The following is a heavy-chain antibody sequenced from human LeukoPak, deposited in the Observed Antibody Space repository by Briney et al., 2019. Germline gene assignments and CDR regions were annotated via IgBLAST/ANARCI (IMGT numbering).Heavy chain of an antibody. CDR3: AKEAMVPWFDP. V-gene: IGHV3-7*03. CDR2: IKPDGSET. J-gene: IGHJ5*02. CDR1: GFSFSDSW. Sequence: GGSLRLSCGASGFSFSDSWMSWVRQPPGKGPEWVASIKPDGSETYTVDAVQGRFIISRDNSKNTLYLQMNSLRAEDTAVYYCAKEAMVPWFDPWGQGTLVTVSS. D-gene: IGHD3-10*01.